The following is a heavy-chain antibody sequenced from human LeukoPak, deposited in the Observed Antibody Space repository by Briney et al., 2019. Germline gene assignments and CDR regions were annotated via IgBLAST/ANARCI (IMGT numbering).Heavy chain of an antibody. CDR2: IYTSGST. CDR1: GGSISSYY. D-gene: IGHD3-10*01. V-gene: IGHV4-4*09. J-gene: IGHJ3*02. Sequence: SSETLSLTCTVSGGSISSYYWSWIREPPGKGLEWIGYIYTSGSTKYYPSLKSRVTISVDTSKNQFSLRLSSVTAADTAVYYCARHVFGGDDAFDIWGQGTRVSVSS. CDR3: ARHVFGGDDAFDI.